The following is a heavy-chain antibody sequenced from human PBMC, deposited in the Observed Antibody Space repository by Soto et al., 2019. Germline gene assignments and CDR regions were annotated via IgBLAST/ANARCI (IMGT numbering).Heavy chain of an antibody. D-gene: IGHD2-8*01. CDR1: GYSLTDYH. Sequence: GASVKVSCKGSGYSLTDYHIHWVRQAPGQGLEWLGRINPKSGGTSTAQKFQGWVTMTTDTSISTASMELTRLTSDDTAIYYCARGDSTDCSIGVCSLLHPHSMDVWGKAPTVTVSS. J-gene: IGHJ6*04. CDR2: INPKSGGT. V-gene: IGHV1-2*04. CDR3: ARGDSTDCSIGVCSLLHPHSMDV.